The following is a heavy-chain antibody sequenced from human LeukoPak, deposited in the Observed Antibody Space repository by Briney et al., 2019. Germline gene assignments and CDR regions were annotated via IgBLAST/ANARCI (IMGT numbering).Heavy chain of an antibody. CDR3: AKDTSYDVWSGISPGDY. CDR2: ISGSGGST. D-gene: IGHD3-3*01. J-gene: IGHJ4*02. V-gene: IGHV3-23*01. Sequence: PGGSLRLSCAASGFTFSSYAMSWVRQAPGKGLEWVSAISGSGGSTYYADSVKGRFTISRDNSKNTLYLQMNSLRAEDTAVYYCAKDTSYDVWSGISPGDYWGQGTLVTVSS. CDR1: GFTFSSYA.